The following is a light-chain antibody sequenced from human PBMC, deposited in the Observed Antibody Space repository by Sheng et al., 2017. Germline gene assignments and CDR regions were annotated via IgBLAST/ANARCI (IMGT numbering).Light chain of an antibody. V-gene: IGKV3-20*01. CDR2: ATS. CDR1: QTVVSAF. J-gene: IGKJ1*01. CDR3: QQYDTSLTWT. Sequence: EIVLTQSPGTLSLSPGESATLSCRTSQTVVSAFLAWYQQRPGQAPRLLISATSSRATGIPDRFRGSGSGTHFTLTIDRLEPEDFATYYCQQYDTSLTWTFGQGT.